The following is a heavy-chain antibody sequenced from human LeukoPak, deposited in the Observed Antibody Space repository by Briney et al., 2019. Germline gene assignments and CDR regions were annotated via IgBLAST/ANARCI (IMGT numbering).Heavy chain of an antibody. Sequence: GGSLRLSCAASGFTFSSYWMSWVRQAPGKGLEWVANINQDGSGEYYVDSVKGRFTISRDNAKNSLYLQMNSLRAEDTAVYYCARDGTYYDFWSGYYGGYFDYWGQGTLVTVSS. J-gene: IGHJ4*02. CDR1: GFTFSSYW. CDR2: INQDGSGE. CDR3: ARDGTYYDFWSGYYGGYFDY. V-gene: IGHV3-7*01. D-gene: IGHD3-3*01.